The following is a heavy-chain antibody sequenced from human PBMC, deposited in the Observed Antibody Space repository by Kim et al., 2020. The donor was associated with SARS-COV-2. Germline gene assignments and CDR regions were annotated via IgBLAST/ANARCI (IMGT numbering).Heavy chain of an antibody. J-gene: IGHJ5*02. CDR3: ARDRDGGDL. Sequence: GGSLRLSCAGSGFTFSDYDMNWVRQGPGKGLEWVSYISSSSWTIDYADSVKGRFTISRDKNSLYLQMNGLGDEDTAVYYCARDRDGGDLWGRGTLVTVSS. D-gene: IGHD3-10*01. CDR2: ISSSSWTI. CDR1: GFTFSDYD. V-gene: IGHV3-48*02.